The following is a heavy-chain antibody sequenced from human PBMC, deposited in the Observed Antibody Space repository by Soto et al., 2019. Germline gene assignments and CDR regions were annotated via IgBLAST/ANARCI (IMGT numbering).Heavy chain of an antibody. CDR3: ASCTVAYYYYYMDV. CDR1: GGSISSGGYY. D-gene: IGHD4-17*01. Sequence: TLSLTCTVSGGSISSGGYYWSWIRQHPGKGLEWIGYIYYSGSTYYNPSLKSRVTISVDTSKNQFSLKLSSVTAADTAVYYCASCTVAYYYYYMDVWGKGTTVTVSS. V-gene: IGHV4-31*03. J-gene: IGHJ6*03. CDR2: IYYSGST.